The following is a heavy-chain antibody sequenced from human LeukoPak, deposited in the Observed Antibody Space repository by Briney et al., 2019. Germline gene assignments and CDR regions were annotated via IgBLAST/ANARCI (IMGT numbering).Heavy chain of an antibody. V-gene: IGHV3-13*01. CDR2: IGTAGDT. J-gene: IGHJ4*02. CDR3: ARARYYYDSSGYYYTLRPYYFDY. D-gene: IGHD3-22*01. Sequence: HPGGSLRLSCAASGFTFSSYDMHWVRQATGKGLEWVPAIGTAGDTYYPGSVKGRFTISRENAKNSLYLQMNSLRAGDTAVYYCARARYYYDSSGYYYTLRPYYFDYWGQGTLVTVSS. CDR1: GFTFSSYD.